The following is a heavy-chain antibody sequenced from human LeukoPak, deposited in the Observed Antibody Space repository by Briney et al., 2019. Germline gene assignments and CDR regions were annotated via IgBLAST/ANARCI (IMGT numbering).Heavy chain of an antibody. D-gene: IGHD1-26*01. Sequence: GGSLRLSCAASGFSFSDYYMSWIRQAPGKGLDWVSYISPGGSNTYYADSVKGRFTISRYNAKNSLYLQMNSLRAEDTAVYYCARGGLSGSSLFYYYYAMDVWGQGTTVTVSS. CDR3: ARGGLSGSSLFYYYYAMDV. CDR2: ISPGGSNT. V-gene: IGHV3-11*01. J-gene: IGHJ6*02. CDR1: GFSFSDYY.